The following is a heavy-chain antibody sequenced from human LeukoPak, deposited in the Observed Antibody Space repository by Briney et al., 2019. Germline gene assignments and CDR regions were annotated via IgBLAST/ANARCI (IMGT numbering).Heavy chain of an antibody. CDR2: IYYSGST. J-gene: IGHJ4*02. D-gene: IGHD3-10*01. V-gene: IGHV4-38-2*02. CDR3: ARVGTMVRGVTLFDY. Sequence: PSETLSLTCTVSGYSISSGYYWGWIRQPPGKGLEWIGSIYYSGSTYYNPSLKSRVTISVDTSKNQFSLKLSSVTAADTAVYYCARVGTMVRGVTLFDYWGQGTLVTVSS. CDR1: GYSISSGYY.